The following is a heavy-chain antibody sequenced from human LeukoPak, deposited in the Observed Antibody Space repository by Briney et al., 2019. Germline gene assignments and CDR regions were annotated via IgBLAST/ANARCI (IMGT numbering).Heavy chain of an antibody. V-gene: IGHV3-48*03. CDR2: ISSSGSTI. CDR3: ASELGRTSSGGIS. J-gene: IGHJ5*02. CDR1: GFTFSSYE. D-gene: IGHD2-21*01. Sequence: PGRSLRLSCAASGFTFSSYEMNWVRQAPGKGLEWVSYISSSGSTIYYADSVKGRFTISRDNAKNSLYLQMNSLRAEDTAVYYCASELGRTSSGGISWGLGTLVTVSS.